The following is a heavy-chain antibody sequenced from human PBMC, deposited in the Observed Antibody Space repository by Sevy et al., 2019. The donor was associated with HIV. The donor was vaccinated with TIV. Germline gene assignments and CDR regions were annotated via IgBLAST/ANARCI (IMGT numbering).Heavy chain of an antibody. V-gene: IGHV5-51*01. D-gene: IGHD3-22*01. CDR2: IYPGDSET. J-gene: IGHJ4*02. CDR3: ARRGYDTSGYPQYDFDY. CDR1: GYRFTSYW. Sequence: GESLKISCKASGYRFTSYWIAWVRQMPGKGLEWMGIIYPGDSETRYSPSFQGQVTISADKSISTAYLQWSSLRASDTAMFFCARRGYDTSGYPQYDFDYWGQGTLVTVSS.